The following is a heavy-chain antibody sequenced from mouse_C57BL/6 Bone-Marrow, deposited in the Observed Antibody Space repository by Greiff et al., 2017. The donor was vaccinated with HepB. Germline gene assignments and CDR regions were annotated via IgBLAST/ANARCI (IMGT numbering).Heavy chain of an antibody. D-gene: IGHD1-1*01. CDR3: ASWAYYYGSSHWYFDV. CDR1: GYTFTDYY. CDR2: INPNNGGT. V-gene: IGHV1-26*01. Sequence: EVQLQQSGPELVKPGASVKISCKASGYTFTDYYMNWVKQSHGKSLEWIGDINPNNGGTSYNQKFKGKATLTVDKSSSTAYMELRSLTSEDSAVYYCASWAYYYGSSHWYFDVWGTGTTVTVSS. J-gene: IGHJ1*03.